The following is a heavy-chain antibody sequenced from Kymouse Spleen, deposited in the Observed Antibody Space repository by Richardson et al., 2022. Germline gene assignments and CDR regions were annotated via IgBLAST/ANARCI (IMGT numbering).Heavy chain of an antibody. Sequence: QVQLQESGPGLVKPSETLSLTCTVSGGSVSSGSYYWSWIRQPPGKGLEWIGYIYYSGSTNYNPSLKSRVTISVDTSKNQFSLKLSSVTAADTAVYYCARDQAAAGPFYYYYGMDVWGQGTTVTVSS. CDR3: ARDQAAAGPFYYYYGMDV. V-gene: IGHV4-61*01. D-gene: IGHD6-13*01. CDR1: GGSVSSGSYY. J-gene: IGHJ6*02. CDR2: IYYSGST.